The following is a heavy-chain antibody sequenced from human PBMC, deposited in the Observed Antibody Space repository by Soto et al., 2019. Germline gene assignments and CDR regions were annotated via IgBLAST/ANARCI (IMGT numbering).Heavy chain of an antibody. CDR2: MSYDGINK. CDR3: ARDSREYTSSWYGNWYFDL. J-gene: IGHJ2*01. V-gene: IGHV3-30-3*01. CDR1: RFTFSTYA. D-gene: IGHD6-13*01. Sequence: QVQLVESGGGVVQPGTSLRLSCAASRFTFSTYAMHWVRQAPGKGLEWVAVMSYDGINKYYADSVKGRFTISRDNSKNRLYLQMNGLRDEDTAVYYCARDSREYTSSWYGNWYFDLWGRGTLVTVSS.